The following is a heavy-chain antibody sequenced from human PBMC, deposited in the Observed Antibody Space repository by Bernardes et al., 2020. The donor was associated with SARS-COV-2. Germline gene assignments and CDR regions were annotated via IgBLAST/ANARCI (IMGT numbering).Heavy chain of an antibody. CDR1: GGSISSYY. CDR2: IYTSGST. D-gene: IGHD3-22*01. J-gene: IGHJ4*02. CDR3: ARDVPGYYYDSSGYSPFDY. Sequence: SETLSLTCTVSGGSISSYYWSWIRQPAGKGLEWIGRIYTSGSTNYNPSLKSRVTMSVDTSKNQFSLKLSSVTAADTAVYYCARDVPGYYYDSSGYSPFDYWGQGTLVTVSS. V-gene: IGHV4-4*07.